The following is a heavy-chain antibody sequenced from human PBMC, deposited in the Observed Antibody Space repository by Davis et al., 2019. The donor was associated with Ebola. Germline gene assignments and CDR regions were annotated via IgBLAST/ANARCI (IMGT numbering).Heavy chain of an antibody. J-gene: IGHJ6*04. CDR2: IYYSGST. CDR3: ARGRGDILTGYYPFYYYYGMDV. Sequence: SETLSLTCTVSGGSISSSSYYWGWIRRPPGKGLEWIGSIYYSGSTYYNPSLKSRVTISVDTSKNQFSLKLSSVTAADTAVYYCARGRGDILTGYYPFYYYYGMDVWGKGTTVTVSS. CDR1: GGSISSSSYY. V-gene: IGHV4-39*07. D-gene: IGHD3-9*01.